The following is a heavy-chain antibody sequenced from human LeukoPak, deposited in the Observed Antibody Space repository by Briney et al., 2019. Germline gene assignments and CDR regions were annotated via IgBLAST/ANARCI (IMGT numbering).Heavy chain of an antibody. Sequence: SQTLSLTCTVSVGSISSGNYYYSWIRQSARKGMEWIGNIYMSGSTRYNPSLMSRVAMSVDTSKNQFSLKISSATAADTAVYYCARDWGIAAATPYYFDHWGQGILVTVSS. CDR3: ARDWGIAAATPYYFDH. V-gene: IGHV4-61*09. J-gene: IGHJ4*02. CDR2: IYMSGST. CDR1: VGSISSGNYY. D-gene: IGHD6-13*01.